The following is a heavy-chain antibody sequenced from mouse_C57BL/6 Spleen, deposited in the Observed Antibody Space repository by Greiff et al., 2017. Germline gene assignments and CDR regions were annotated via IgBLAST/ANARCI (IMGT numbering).Heavy chain of an antibody. CDR1: GYSITSGYY. CDR2: ISYDGSN. CDR3: ARGDYYGSSYPHWYFDV. V-gene: IGHV3-6*01. J-gene: IGHJ1*03. Sequence: EVQLQQSGPGLVKPSQSLSLTCSVTGYSITSGYYWNWLRQFPGNKLEWMGYISYDGSNNYNPSLKNRISITRDTSKNQFFLKLNSVTTEDTATYYCARGDYYGSSYPHWYFDVWGTGTTVTVSS. D-gene: IGHD1-1*01.